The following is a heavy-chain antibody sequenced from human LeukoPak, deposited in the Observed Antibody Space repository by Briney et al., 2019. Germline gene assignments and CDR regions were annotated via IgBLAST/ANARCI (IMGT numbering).Heavy chain of an antibody. CDR2: LRSKANSYAT. J-gene: IGHJ4*02. V-gene: IGHV3-73*01. CDR3: TRRPLDYGDYCFDY. Sequence: GGSLRLSCAASGFTFSGSAMHWVRQASGKGLEWVGRLRSKANSYATAYAASVKGRFTISRDDSKNTAYLQMNSLKTEDTAVYYCTRRPLDYGDYCFDYWGQGTLVTVSS. D-gene: IGHD4-17*01. CDR1: GFTFSGSA.